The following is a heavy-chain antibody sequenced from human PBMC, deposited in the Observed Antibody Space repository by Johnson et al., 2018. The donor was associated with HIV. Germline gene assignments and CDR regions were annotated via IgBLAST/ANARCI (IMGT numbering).Heavy chain of an antibody. V-gene: IGHV3-66*01. CDR1: GLTVSSNY. CDR2: IYSGGST. D-gene: IGHD3-16*01. J-gene: IGHJ3*02. Sequence: VQLVESGGGLVQPGWSLRLSCAASGLTVSSNYMNWVRQAPGKGLEWVSVIYSGGSTYYADSVKGRFTISRDNSKNTLYVQMNSLRAEDTAVYYCAKEGEAFDIWGQGTMVTVSS. CDR3: AKEGEAFDI.